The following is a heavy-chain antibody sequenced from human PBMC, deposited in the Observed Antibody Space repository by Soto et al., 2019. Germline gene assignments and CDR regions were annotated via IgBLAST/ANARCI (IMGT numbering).Heavy chain of an antibody. CDR2: INPNSGGT. Sequence: ASGTVSCKASGYTFTGYYMHWVRHAPGQGLEWMGWINPNSGGTNYAQKFQGWVTMTRDTSISTAYMELSRLRSYDTAVYYCARMLYYYGMDVWGQGTTVTVSS. CDR1: GYTFTGYY. V-gene: IGHV1-2*04. CDR3: ARMLYYYGMDV. J-gene: IGHJ6*02. D-gene: IGHD2-8*01.